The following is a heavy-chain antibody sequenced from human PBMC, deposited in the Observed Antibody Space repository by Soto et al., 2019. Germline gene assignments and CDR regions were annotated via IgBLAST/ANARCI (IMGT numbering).Heavy chain of an antibody. CDR2: IYWDDDK. V-gene: IGHV2-5*02. CDR1: GFSLSTSGVG. D-gene: IGHD2-21*02. CDR3: AHLVVVTAIRGGWFDP. Sequence: QITLKESGPTLVKPTQTLTLTCTFSGFSLSTSGVGVGWIRQPPGKALEWLALIYWDDDKRYSPSLKSRLTTPKATSKTQVVLTMTKMEPVDTATYYRAHLVVVTAIRGGWFDPWGQGTLVTVSS. J-gene: IGHJ5*02.